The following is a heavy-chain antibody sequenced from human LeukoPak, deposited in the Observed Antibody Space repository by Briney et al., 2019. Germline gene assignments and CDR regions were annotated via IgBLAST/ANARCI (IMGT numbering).Heavy chain of an antibody. CDR2: ISGSGGST. J-gene: IGHJ4*02. CDR3: AKGMGLLWFGEFVDY. V-gene: IGHV3-23*01. D-gene: IGHD3-10*01. Sequence: GRSLRLSCAPSGFTFSRHGMHWVRQAPGKGLEWVSAISGSGGSTYYADSVKGRFTISRDNSKNTLYLQMNSLRAEDTAVYYCAKGMGLLWFGEFVDYWGQGTLVTVSS. CDR1: GFTFSRHG.